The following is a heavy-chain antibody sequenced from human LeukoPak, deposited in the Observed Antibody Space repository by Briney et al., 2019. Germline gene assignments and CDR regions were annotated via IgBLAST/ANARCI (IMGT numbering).Heavy chain of an antibody. V-gene: IGHV3-21*01. CDR2: ISSSSSYI. Sequence: GGSLRLSCAASGFTFSSYSMNWVRQAPGKGLEWVSSISSSSSYIYYADSVKGRFTISRDNAKNSLYLQMNSLRAEDTAVYHCARDRSRSYGYWGQGTMVSVCS. D-gene: IGHD1-26*01. CDR3: ARDRSRSYGY. CDR1: GFTFSSYS. J-gene: IGHJ4*02.